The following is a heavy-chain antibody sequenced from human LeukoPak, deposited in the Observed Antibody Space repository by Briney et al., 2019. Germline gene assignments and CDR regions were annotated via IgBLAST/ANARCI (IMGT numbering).Heavy chain of an antibody. D-gene: IGHD2-2*01. Sequence: SETLSLTCAVYGGSFSDYFWSWIRQPPGKGLEWIGEVNHSGRTYYNPSLKSRVTISVDTSKSEFSLKLSSVTAADTAVYYCTRDVVVVPVAIHYGMDVWGQGTTVTVSS. CDR1: GGSFSDYF. V-gene: IGHV4-34*01. CDR2: VNHSGRT. J-gene: IGHJ6*02. CDR3: TRDVVVVPVAIHYGMDV.